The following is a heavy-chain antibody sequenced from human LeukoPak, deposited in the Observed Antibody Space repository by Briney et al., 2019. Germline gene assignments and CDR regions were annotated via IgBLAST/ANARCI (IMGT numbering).Heavy chain of an antibody. D-gene: IGHD1-26*01. V-gene: IGHV4-39*01. J-gene: IGHJ3*02. CDR1: ADSLSTSNYY. CDR3: ATTPLYEVGGFDI. CDR2: DYYTGRT. Sequence: SETLSLTCTVSADSLSTSNYYWGWLRQPPGRGLEWIGSDYYTGRTYENPSLKSRVTISVDTSKNQFSLKLTSVTAADTAVYYCATTPLYEVGGFDIWGQGTMFTVSS.